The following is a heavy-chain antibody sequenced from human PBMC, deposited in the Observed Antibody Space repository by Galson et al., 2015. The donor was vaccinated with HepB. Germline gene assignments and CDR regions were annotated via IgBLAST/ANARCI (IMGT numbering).Heavy chain of an antibody. CDR1: GYTFTTNG. J-gene: IGHJ4*02. Sequence: SVKVSCKASGYTFTTNGISWVRQAPGHGLEWLGWISINSGNTNSANKFQGRVTMTTDRSTKTVYMELRSLRSDDTAVYFCASGIESRNSEVDYWGQGTLVIVSS. CDR2: ISINSGNT. CDR3: ASGIESRNSEVDY. D-gene: IGHD2-2*01. V-gene: IGHV1-18*04.